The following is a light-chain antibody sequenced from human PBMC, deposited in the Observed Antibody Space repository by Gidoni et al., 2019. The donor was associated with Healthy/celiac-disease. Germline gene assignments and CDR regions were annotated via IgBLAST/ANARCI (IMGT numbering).Light chain of an antibody. V-gene: IGKV3-15*01. CDR2: GAS. Sequence: EIVMTQSPATLSVSPGERATLSCRPSQSVRSNIAWYQQKPGQGPRLLIYGASTRATGIPARFSGRGSGTEFTLAISSLQSEDFAVYYCQQYNNWPRTFXQXTKVXIK. CDR3: QQYNNWPRT. J-gene: IGKJ1*01. CDR1: QSVRSN.